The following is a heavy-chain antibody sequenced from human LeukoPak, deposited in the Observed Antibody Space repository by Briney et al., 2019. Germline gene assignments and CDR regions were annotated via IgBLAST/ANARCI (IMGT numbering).Heavy chain of an antibody. V-gene: IGHV1-18*01. CDR3: ARGAACQDPLWRYFDWLLPNFDY. Sequence: ASVKVSCKASGYTFTSYGISWVRQAPGQGLERMGWISAYNGNTNYAQKLQGRVTMTTDTSTSTAYMELRSLRSDDTAVYYCARGAACQDPLWRYFDWLLPNFDYWGQGTLVTVSS. D-gene: IGHD3-9*01. CDR1: GYTFTSYG. CDR2: ISAYNGNT. J-gene: IGHJ4*02.